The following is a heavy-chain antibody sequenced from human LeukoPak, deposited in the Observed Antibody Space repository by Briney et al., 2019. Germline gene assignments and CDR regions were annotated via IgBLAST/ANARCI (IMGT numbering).Heavy chain of an antibody. CDR3: AELGITMIGGV. D-gene: IGHD3-10*02. CDR2: ISSSGSTI. V-gene: IGHV3-48*04. Sequence: PGGSLRLSCAASGFSFSDYSMIWVRQAPGKGLEWVSYISSSGSTIYYADSVKGRFTISRDNAKNSLYLQMNSLRAEDTAVYYCAELGITMIGGVWGKGTTVTISS. CDR1: GFSFSDYS. J-gene: IGHJ6*04.